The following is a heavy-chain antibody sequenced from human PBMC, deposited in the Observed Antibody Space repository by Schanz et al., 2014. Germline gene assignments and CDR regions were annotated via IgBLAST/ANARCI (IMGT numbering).Heavy chain of an antibody. CDR3: VSQTGSPNY. J-gene: IGHJ4*02. CDR2: VPFDGSQK. V-gene: IGHV3-30*04. Sequence: VHLLDSGGGLVQPGGSLRLSCAASGFTFSSYAMSWVRQAPGKGLEWVAFVPFDGSQKFYADSVKGRFTISRDNSKNTLYLQMNSLRAEDTAVYFCVSQTGSPNYWGQGTLVTVSS. CDR1: GFTFSSYA. D-gene: IGHD6-13*01.